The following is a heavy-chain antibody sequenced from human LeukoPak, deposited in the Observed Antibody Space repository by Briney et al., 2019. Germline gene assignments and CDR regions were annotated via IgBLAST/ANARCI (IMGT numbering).Heavy chain of an antibody. D-gene: IGHD4-17*01. CDR2: INHSGST. V-gene: IGHV4-34*01. CDR1: GGSFSGYY. J-gene: IGHJ4*02. CDR3: ARGRESRYGDYADYFDY. Sequence: SETLSLTCAVYGGSFSGYYWSWIRQPPGKGLEWIGEINHSGSTNYNPSLKSRVTISVDTSKNQFSPKLSSVTAADTAVYYCARGRESRYGDYADYFDYWGQGTLVTVSS.